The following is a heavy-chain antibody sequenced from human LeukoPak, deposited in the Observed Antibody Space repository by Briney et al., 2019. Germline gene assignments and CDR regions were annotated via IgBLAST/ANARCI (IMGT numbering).Heavy chain of an antibody. CDR1: GFTFSSYA. D-gene: IGHD5-24*01. CDR2: ISGSGGST. J-gene: IGHJ4*02. Sequence: GGSLRLSCAASGFTFSSYAMSWVRQAPGKGLEWVSAISGSGGSTYYADSVKGRFTISRDNSQNTLLLQMSSLRVEDTAVYYCAKALGNWYFDYWGQGTLVTVSS. V-gene: IGHV3-23*01. CDR3: AKALGNWYFDY.